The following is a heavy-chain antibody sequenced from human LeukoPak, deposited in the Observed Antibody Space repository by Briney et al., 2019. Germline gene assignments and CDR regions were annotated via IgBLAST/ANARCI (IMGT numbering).Heavy chain of an antibody. Sequence: SVKVSCKASGGTFSSYAISWVRQAPGQGLEWMGRIIPILGIANYAQKFQGRVTITADKFTSTAYMELSSLRSEDTAVYYCARNYYGSGSYRYYYYGMDVWGQGTTVTVSS. J-gene: IGHJ6*02. CDR2: IIPILGIA. CDR3: ARNYYGSGSYRYYYYGMDV. CDR1: GGTFSSYA. V-gene: IGHV1-69*04. D-gene: IGHD3-10*01.